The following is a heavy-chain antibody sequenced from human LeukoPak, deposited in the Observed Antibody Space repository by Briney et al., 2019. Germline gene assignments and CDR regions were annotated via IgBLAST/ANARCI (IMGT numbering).Heavy chain of an antibody. CDR1: GYTFTSYA. CDR3: ARGSPDDF. V-gene: IGHV1-3*01. Sequence: ASVKVSCKASGYTFTSYAMHWVRQAPGQRLEWMGWINPSNGNTEYLQKLQGRVTMTKDTSTSTAYMELSSLRHDDTAVYYCARGSPDDFWGQGTLVTVSS. CDR2: INPSNGNT. J-gene: IGHJ4*02. D-gene: IGHD3-10*01.